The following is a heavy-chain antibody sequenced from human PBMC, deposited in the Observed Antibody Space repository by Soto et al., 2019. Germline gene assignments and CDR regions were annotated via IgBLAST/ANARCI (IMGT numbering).Heavy chain of an antibody. CDR1: GGTFSNYA. CDR2: IIPIFGTR. J-gene: IGHJ5*02. V-gene: IGHV1-69*05. Sequence: ASVKVSCKASGGTFSNYAITWVRQAPGQGLEWLGRIIPIFGTRNYAQKFQGRVTISTDESTTTAYKELSNLRSDDTAVYYCAKDGGREGYFGNWFDPWGQGTLVTISS. D-gene: IGHD2-15*01. CDR3: AKDGGREGYFGNWFDP.